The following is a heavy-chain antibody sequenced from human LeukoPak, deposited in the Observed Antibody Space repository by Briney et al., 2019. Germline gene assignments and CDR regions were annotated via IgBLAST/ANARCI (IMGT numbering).Heavy chain of an antibody. CDR2: IKQDGSEK. Sequence: GGSLRLSCAASGFTFSSYWMSWVRQAPGKGLEWVANIKQDGSEKYYVDSVKGRFTISRDNAKNSLYLQMNSLRAEDTALYYCARHGDDSSGYYRPPNDYWGQGTLVTVSS. D-gene: IGHD3-22*01. CDR3: ARHGDDSSGYYRPPNDY. CDR1: GFTFSSYW. V-gene: IGHV3-7*01. J-gene: IGHJ4*02.